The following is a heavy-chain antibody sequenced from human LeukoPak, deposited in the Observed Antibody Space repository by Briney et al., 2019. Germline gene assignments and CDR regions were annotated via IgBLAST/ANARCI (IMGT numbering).Heavy chain of an antibody. Sequence: AAVKVSCKASGYTFIGYYMHWVRQAPGQGLEWMGWINPNSGGTNYAQKFQGRVTMTRDTSISTAYMELSRLRSDDTALYYCAKSYDSSGDYVYWGQGTLVTVSS. V-gene: IGHV1-2*02. CDR1: GYTFIGYY. D-gene: IGHD3-22*01. J-gene: IGHJ4*02. CDR2: INPNSGGT. CDR3: AKSYDSSGDYVY.